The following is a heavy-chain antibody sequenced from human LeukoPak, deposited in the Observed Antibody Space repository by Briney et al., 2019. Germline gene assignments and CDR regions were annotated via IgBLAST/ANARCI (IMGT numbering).Heavy chain of an antibody. CDR3: ARLYSYGYYFDY. D-gene: IGHD5-18*01. Sequence: SETLSLTCTVSGYSISSGYYWGWIRQPPGQGLEWIGSIYHSGSTYYNPSLKSRVTISVDTSKNQFSLKLSSVTAADTAVYYCARLYSYGYYFDYWGQGTLVTVSS. CDR1: GYSISSGYY. CDR2: IYHSGST. V-gene: IGHV4-38-2*02. J-gene: IGHJ4*02.